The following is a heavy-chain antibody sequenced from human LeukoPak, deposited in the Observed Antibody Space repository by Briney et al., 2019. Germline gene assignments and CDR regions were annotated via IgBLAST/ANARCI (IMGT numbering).Heavy chain of an antibody. V-gene: IGHV1-46*01. CDR1: GYTLTELS. CDR3: AKDGGEIYCSGTSCYKHSFDY. J-gene: IGHJ4*02. Sequence: GASVKVSCKVSGYTLTELSMHWVRQAPGQGLEWMGIIDTDGGSTVYAQKFQGRVTMTRDTSTSTVYMELSSLRSEDTAVYHCAKDGGEIYCSGTSCYKHSFDYWGRGTLVTVSS. CDR2: IDTDGGST. D-gene: IGHD2-15*01.